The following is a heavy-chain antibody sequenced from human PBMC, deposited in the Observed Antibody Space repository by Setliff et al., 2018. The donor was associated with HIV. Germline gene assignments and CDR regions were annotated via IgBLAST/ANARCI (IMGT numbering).Heavy chain of an antibody. D-gene: IGHD3-10*01. CDR3: ARYLFYYGAGNWAGAFDI. J-gene: IGHJ3*02. V-gene: IGHV4-59*01. CDR2: MYDSGSA. Sequence: ASETLSLTCTVSGDSISSYYWNWIRQRPGKGLEWIGYMYDSGSANYNPSLKSRVTISVDTAKNQVSLKLSSVTAADTAVYYCARYLFYYGAGNWAGAFDIWGQGTMVTVSS. CDR1: GDSISSYY.